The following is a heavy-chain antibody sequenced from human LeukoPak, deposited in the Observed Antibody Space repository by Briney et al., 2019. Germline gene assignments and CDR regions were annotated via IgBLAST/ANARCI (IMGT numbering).Heavy chain of an antibody. J-gene: IGHJ5*02. CDR1: GGSFSGYY. CDR3: VRGPRYYGSGSGTWFDP. D-gene: IGHD3-10*01. V-gene: IGHV4-34*01. Sequence: SETLSLTCAVYGGSFSGYYWSWIRQPPGKGLEWIGEINHSGSTNYNPSLKSRGTISVDTSKNRFSLKLSSVTAADTAVYYCVRGPRYYGSGSGTWFDPWGQGTLVTVSS. CDR2: INHSGST.